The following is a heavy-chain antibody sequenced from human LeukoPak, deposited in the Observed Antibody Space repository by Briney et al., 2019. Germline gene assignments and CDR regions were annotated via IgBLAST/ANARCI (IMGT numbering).Heavy chain of an antibody. CDR1: GFIFSIYS. CDR3: VRGKYSSGPDSFEY. D-gene: IGHD6-19*01. Sequence: GGSLRLSCAASGFIFSIYSMNWVRQAPGKGLEWVSYISGGSTYIYYADSVKGRFTISRDEATNSLFLQMNSLSAEDTAVHYCVRGKYSSGPDSFEYWGQGTLVTVSS. V-gene: IGHV3-21*06. CDR2: ISGGSTYI. J-gene: IGHJ4*02.